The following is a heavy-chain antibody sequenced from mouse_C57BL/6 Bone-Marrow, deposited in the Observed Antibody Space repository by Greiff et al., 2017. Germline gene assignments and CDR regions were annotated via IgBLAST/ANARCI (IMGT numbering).Heavy chain of an antibody. CDR2: INPNYGTT. CDR3: ARSCGWHYYAMDY. CDR1: GYSFTDYN. J-gene: IGHJ4*01. D-gene: IGHD2-3*01. Sequence: EVQLQQSGPELVKPGASVTISCKASGYSFTDYNMNWVKQSNGKSLEWIGGINPNYGTTSYNQKFKGKATLTVDQSSSTAYMQLNSLTSEDSAVYYCARSCGWHYYAMDYWGQGTSVTVSS. V-gene: IGHV1-39*01.